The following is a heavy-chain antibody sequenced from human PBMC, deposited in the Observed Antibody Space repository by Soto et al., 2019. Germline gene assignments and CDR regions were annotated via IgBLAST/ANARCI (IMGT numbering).Heavy chain of an antibody. CDR3: ARASIIDYSNSLSGDY. CDR2: ISGSGGST. Sequence: PGGSLRLSCAASGFTSSSYAMSWVRQAPGKGLEWVSGISGSGGSTYYADSVKGRFTISRDNSKNTLYLQMNSLRADDTAVYYCARASIIDYSNSLSGDYWGQGTLVTVSS. V-gene: IGHV3-23*01. CDR1: GFTSSSYA. J-gene: IGHJ4*02. D-gene: IGHD4-4*01.